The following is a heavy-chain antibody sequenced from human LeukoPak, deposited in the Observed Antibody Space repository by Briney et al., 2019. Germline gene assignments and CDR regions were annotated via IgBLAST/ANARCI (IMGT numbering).Heavy chain of an antibody. D-gene: IGHD3-16*01. J-gene: IGHJ4*02. V-gene: IGHV4-59*01. CDR2: VYHTGHT. CDR3: ARHRFGHLFDY. Sequence: SEALSLTCTVSGDSISGYYWSWIRQPPGKGLEWIGYVYHTGHTHYSPSLKSRVTVSLDTSRNQVSLKLGSVTAADTAVYYCARHRFGHLFDYWGQGTLVIVSS. CDR1: GDSISGYY.